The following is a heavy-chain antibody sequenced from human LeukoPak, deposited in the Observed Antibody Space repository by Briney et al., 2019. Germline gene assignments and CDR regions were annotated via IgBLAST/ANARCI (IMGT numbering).Heavy chain of an antibody. Sequence: PSGTPSLTCAVYGGSFSGYYWSWIRQPPGKGLEWIGEINHSGSTNYNPSLKSRVTISVDTSKNQFSLKLSSVTAADTAVYYCARVSIRLRFLEWLPDNWFDPWGQGTLVTVSS. V-gene: IGHV4-34*01. D-gene: IGHD3-3*01. CDR1: GGSFSGYY. CDR3: ARVSIRLRFLEWLPDNWFDP. J-gene: IGHJ5*02. CDR2: INHSGST.